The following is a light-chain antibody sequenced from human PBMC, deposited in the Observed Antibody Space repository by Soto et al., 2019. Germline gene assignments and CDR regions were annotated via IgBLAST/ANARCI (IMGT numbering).Light chain of an antibody. Sequence: QSALTQPPSASWSPGQSVTISCTGTSSDVGYYNYVSWYQQHPGKAPKLIIYEVTKRPSGVPDRFSGSKSGYTASLTVSGLQADDEADYYCSSYAASDSYVFGTGTKVTVL. V-gene: IGLV2-8*01. J-gene: IGLJ1*01. CDR2: EVT. CDR3: SSYAASDSYV. CDR1: SSDVGYYNY.